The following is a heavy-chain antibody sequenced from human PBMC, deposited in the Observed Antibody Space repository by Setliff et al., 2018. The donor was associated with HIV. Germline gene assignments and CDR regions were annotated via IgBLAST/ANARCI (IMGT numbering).Heavy chain of an antibody. CDR3: ARGAWYTSGWYSSRYLDV. CDR1: GYTFTSSD. J-gene: IGHJ6*03. V-gene: IGHV1-8*02. D-gene: IGHD6-19*01. CDR2: MNPNSGNT. Sequence: GASVKVSCKASGYTFTSSDINRVRQATGQGLEWMGWMNPNSGNTGYAQKFQGRVTMTRDTSIRTAYMELSSLRSEDTAVYYCARGAWYTSGWYSSRYLDVWGKGTTVTVSS.